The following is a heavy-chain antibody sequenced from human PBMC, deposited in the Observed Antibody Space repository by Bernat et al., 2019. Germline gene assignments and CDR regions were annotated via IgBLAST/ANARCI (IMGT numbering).Heavy chain of an antibody. CDR3: ARHPLHYDTRID. CDR1: GGSVSSSIYY. V-gene: IGHV4-39*01. Sequence: QLQLQESGPGLVKPSETLSLTCTVSGGSVSSSIYYWGWIRQPPGKGLEWIGSISYSGTTYYTPSLKSRATISVDTSKHQFSLKLSSVSAADKAVYLCARHPLHYDTRIDRGQGTLVSVSS. D-gene: IGHD3-22*01. CDR2: ISYSGTT. J-gene: IGHJ4*02.